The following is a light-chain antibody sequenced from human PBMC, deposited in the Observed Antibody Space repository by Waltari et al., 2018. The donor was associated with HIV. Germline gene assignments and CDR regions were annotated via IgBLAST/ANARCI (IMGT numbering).Light chain of an antibody. CDR3: YCTSDDNVV. CDR2: KDT. J-gene: IGLJ2*01. CDR1: KLPAKY. Sequence: SYELTQPSSVSVSPGQTARIPCSGDKLPAKYARWIQQRPGQAPVFLIYKDTERPSWISERFSGSSSRTTVTLTLAGAQVEDEANYYCYCTSDDNVVFGGGTKLMVL. V-gene: IGLV3-27*01.